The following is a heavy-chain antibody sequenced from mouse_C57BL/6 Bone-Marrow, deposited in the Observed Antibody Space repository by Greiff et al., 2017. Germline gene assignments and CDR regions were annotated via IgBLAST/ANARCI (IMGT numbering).Heavy chain of an antibody. CDR1: GYTFTSYW. V-gene: IGHV1-69*01. CDR3: ATPTRYFDV. J-gene: IGHJ1*03. CDR2: IDPSDSYT. Sequence: QVQLQQPGAELVMPGASVKLSCKASGYTFTSYWMHWVKQRPGQGLEWIGEIDPSDSYTNYNQKFKGKSTLTVDKSSSTAYMQLSSLTSDDSAVYYCATPTRYFDVWGTGTTVTVSS.